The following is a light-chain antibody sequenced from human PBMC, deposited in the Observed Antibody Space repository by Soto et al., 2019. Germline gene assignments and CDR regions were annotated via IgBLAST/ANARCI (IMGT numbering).Light chain of an antibody. J-gene: IGKJ5*01. CDR3: QQRSNWPIT. Sequence: EVVLTQSPVTLSLSPGERATLSCRASESVSSSFLTWYQQKPGQAPRLLIYRTSNRVTGIPDRFSGSGSGTDFTLTISSLEPEDFAVYYCQQRSNWPITFGQGTRLEIK. CDR1: ESVSSSF. CDR2: RTS. V-gene: IGKV3D-20*02.